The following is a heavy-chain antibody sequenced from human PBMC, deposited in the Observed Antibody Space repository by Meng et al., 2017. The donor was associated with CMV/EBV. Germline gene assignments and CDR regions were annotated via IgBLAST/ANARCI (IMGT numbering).Heavy chain of an antibody. D-gene: IGHD2-2*01. Sequence: VHGLESGPGLVKPSPTRALPRTVFVGSIKSGDYCWSWTRHPPGKGVAWIGYIYYSGSTYYNPSLKIRVTLSVDKSKNQFSLKLSSVTAADTAVYYCARVGRTSCYDYWGQGTLVTVSS. CDR2: IYYSGST. CDR3: ARVGRTSCYDY. CDR1: VGSIKSGDYC. J-gene: IGHJ4*02. V-gene: IGHV4-30-4*08.